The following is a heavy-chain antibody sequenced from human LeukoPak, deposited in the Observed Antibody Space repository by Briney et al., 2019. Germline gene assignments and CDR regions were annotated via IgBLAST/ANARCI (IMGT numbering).Heavy chain of an antibody. D-gene: IGHD2-15*01. CDR1: GFTFSSYG. CDR2: IWYDGSNK. J-gene: IGHJ4*02. CDR3: AREGKRYGAANREPFEY. V-gene: IGHV3-33*01. Sequence: QPGRSLRLSCAASGFTFSSYGMHWVRQGPGKGLEWLAVIWYDGSNKFYADSVKGRFSISRDNSKNTLYLQMNSLRAEDTAVYYCAREGKRYGAANREPFEYWGQGTLVTVSS.